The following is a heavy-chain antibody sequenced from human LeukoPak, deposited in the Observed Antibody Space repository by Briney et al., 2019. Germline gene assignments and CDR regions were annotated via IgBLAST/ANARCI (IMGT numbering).Heavy chain of an antibody. V-gene: IGHV3-48*03. CDR3: AKDGDSSSWYYYYMDV. D-gene: IGHD6-13*01. J-gene: IGHJ6*03. CDR2: ISSSGSTI. CDR1: GFTFSSYE. Sequence: PGGSLRLSCAASGFTFSSYEMNWVRQAPGKGLEWVSYISSSGSTIYYAYSVEGRFTISRENPQNTLHLQMNSLRAEDTAVYYCAKDGDSSSWYYYYMDVWGKGTTVTVSS.